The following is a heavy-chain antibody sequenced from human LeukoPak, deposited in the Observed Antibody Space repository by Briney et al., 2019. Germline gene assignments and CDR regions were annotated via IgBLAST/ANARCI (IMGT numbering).Heavy chain of an antibody. CDR3: ARVRHLRYDSSGYYLFPDYYYGMDV. Sequence: SETLSLTCAVYGGSFSGYYWSWIRQPPGKGLEWLGEINHSGSTNYNPSLKSRVTISVDTSKNQFSLKLSSVTAADTAVYYCARVRHLRYDSSGYYLFPDYYYGMDVWGQGTTVTVSS. CDR2: INHSGST. J-gene: IGHJ6*02. CDR1: GGSFSGYY. D-gene: IGHD3-22*01. V-gene: IGHV4-34*01.